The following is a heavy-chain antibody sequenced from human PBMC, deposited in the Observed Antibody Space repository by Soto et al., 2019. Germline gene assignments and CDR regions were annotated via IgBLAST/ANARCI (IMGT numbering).Heavy chain of an antibody. CDR2: ISYDGSNK. V-gene: IGHV3-30*18. CDR3: AKDFYDSSPGDY. D-gene: IGHD3-22*01. CDR1: GFTFRSYG. J-gene: IGHJ4*02. Sequence: QVQLVESGGGVVQPGRSLRLSCAASGFTFRSYGMHWFRQAPGKGLEWVAVISYDGSNKYYADAVKGRFTISRDNSKNALYLQMNSLRAEDTAVYYCAKDFYDSSPGDYWGQGTLVTVSS.